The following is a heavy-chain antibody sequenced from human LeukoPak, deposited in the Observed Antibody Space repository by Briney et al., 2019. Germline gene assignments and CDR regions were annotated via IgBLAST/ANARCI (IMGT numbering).Heavy chain of an antibody. V-gene: IGHV3-48*01. CDR2: ISSSSSTI. CDR3: GREWQWLVDY. Sequence: GGSLRLSCAASGFTFSTYSMNWVRQSPGKGLEWVSYISSSSSTIYYADSVKGRFTISRDNAKNSLCLQMNSLRAEDTAVYYCGREWQWLVDYWGQGTLVTVSS. J-gene: IGHJ4*02. CDR1: GFTFSTYS. D-gene: IGHD6-19*01.